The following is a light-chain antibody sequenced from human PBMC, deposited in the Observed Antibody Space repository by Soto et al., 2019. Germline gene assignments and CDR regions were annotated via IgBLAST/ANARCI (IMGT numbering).Light chain of an antibody. CDR2: EVT. V-gene: IGLV2-8*01. CDR3: SSFAGGGNPVL. J-gene: IGLJ2*01. Sequence: QSALTQPPSASGSLGQSVTISCTGTGSDVGGYNYVSWHQQHPGKAPKLMIYEVTKRPSGVPDRFSGSKSGNTASLTVSGPQAEDEADYYCSSFAGGGNPVLFGGGTKLTVL. CDR1: GSDVGGYNY.